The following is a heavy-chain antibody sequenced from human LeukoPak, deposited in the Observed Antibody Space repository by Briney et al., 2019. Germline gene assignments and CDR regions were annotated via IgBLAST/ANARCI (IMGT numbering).Heavy chain of an antibody. V-gene: IGHV5-51*01. CDR3: ARHTAVTMKSGGDY. J-gene: IGHJ4*02. Sequence: GESLKISCKGSGYSFSTYWIAWVRQMPGKGLEWMGIIYPDDSDTRYSPSFQGQVTISADKSISTAYLQWSSLKASDTAMYYCARHTAVTMKSGGDYWGQGTLVTVSS. CDR2: IYPDDSDT. CDR1: GYSFSTYW. D-gene: IGHD4-17*01.